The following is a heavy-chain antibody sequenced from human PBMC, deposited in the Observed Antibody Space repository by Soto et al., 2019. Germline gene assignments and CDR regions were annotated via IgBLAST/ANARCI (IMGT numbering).Heavy chain of an antibody. V-gene: IGHV1-3*01. Sequence: GASVKVSCKASGYTFTSYAMHWVRQAPGQRLEWMGWINAGNGNTKYSQKFQGRVTMTTDTSTSTAYMELRSLRSDDTAVYYCARDSLSYYDFLLRDPWGQGTLVTVSS. CDR1: GYTFTSYA. CDR3: ARDSLSYYDFLLRDP. D-gene: IGHD3-3*01. J-gene: IGHJ5*02. CDR2: INAGNGNT.